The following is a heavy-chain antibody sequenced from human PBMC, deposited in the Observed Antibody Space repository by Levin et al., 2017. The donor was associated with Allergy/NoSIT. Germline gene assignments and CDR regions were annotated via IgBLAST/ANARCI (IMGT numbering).Heavy chain of an antibody. CDR1: GGSINDYH. Sequence: SETLSLTCTFSGGSINDYHWTWIRQTPGKGLEWVGYILYYGTTNYNPSLKSRVTVSVDTSKNQFSLRLSSVTAADTAVYYCARIPRNIDSVTGNYYYSFSMAVWGAGTTVTVSS. D-gene: IGHD2-21*02. CDR2: ILYYGTT. CDR3: ARIPRNIDSVTGNYYYSFSMAV. J-gene: IGHJ6*04. V-gene: IGHV4-59*01.